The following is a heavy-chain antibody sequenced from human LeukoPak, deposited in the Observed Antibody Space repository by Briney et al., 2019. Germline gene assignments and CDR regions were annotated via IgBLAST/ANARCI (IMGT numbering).Heavy chain of an antibody. CDR2: ISGSNSYI. J-gene: IGHJ5*02. V-gene: IGHV3-21*01. Sequence: GGSLRLSCAASGFTFSSYTMHWIRQAPGKGLEWVSSISGSNSYIFYADSVKGRFTVSRDNAKDSLYLQMNSLRAEDTAVYYCARDGFWSGYYRHHNWFDPWGQGTLVTVSS. CDR3: ARDGFWSGYYRHHNWFDP. D-gene: IGHD3-3*01. CDR1: GFTFSSYT.